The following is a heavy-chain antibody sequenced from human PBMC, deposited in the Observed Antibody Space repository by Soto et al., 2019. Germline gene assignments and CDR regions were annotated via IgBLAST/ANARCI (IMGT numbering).Heavy chain of an antibody. CDR1: GFTFSDHY. CDR2: TRNKVSGYTT. D-gene: IGHD2-2*01. J-gene: IGHJ6*02. CDR3: TRDLYCCRSNCYRPGMDV. Sequence: DVQLVESGGGLVQPGGSLRLSCAASGFTFSDHYMDWVRQVPGKGLEWFGRTRNKVSGYTTEYAASVKGRFTIPRDDSKNSVYLQMNRLKTEDTAVYYWTRDLYCCRSNCYRPGMDVCGQGTTVTVSS. V-gene: IGHV3-72*01.